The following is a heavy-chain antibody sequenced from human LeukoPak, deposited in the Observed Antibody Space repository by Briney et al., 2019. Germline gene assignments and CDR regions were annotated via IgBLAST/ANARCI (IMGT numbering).Heavy chain of an antibody. V-gene: IGHV3-66*01. J-gene: IGHJ6*03. D-gene: IGHD1-26*01. CDR2: IYSGGST. Sequence: GGSLRLSCAASGFTVSSTYMTWVRQAPGKGLEWVSVIYSGGSTFYPDSVKGRFTISRDDSKNTLYLQMNSLRGEDTAVYYCAKDGDTMSGTYYYDMDVWGKGTTVTISS. CDR1: GFTVSSTY. CDR3: AKDGDTMSGTYYYDMDV.